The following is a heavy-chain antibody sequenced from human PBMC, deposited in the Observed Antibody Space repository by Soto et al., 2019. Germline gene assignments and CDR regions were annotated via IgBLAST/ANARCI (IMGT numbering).Heavy chain of an antibody. CDR2: IYYSGST. D-gene: IGHD2-15*01. CDR3: ARVKVVYNWFDP. CDR1: GGSISSGGYY. V-gene: IGHV4-31*03. J-gene: IGHJ5*02. Sequence: SETLSLTCTVSGGSISSGGYYWSWIRQHPGKGLEWIGYIYYSGSTYYNPSLKSRVTISVDTSKNQFSLKLSSVTAADTAVYYCARVKVVYNWFDPWGQGTLVTVSS.